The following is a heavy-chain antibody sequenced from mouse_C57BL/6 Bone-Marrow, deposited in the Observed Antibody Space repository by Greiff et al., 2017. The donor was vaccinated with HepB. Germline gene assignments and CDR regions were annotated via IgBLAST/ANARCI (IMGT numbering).Heavy chain of an antibody. CDR1: GFNIKDDY. Sequence: DVKLVESGAELVRPGASVKLSCTASGFNIKDDYMHWVKQRPEQGLEWIGWIEPENGDTEYASKFQGKATITADTSSNTAYLQLSSLTSEDTAVYYCTTEGGYLYDYWGQGTTLTVSS. V-gene: IGHV14-4*01. CDR2: IEPENGDT. D-gene: IGHD2-3*01. CDR3: TTEGGYLYDY. J-gene: IGHJ2*01.